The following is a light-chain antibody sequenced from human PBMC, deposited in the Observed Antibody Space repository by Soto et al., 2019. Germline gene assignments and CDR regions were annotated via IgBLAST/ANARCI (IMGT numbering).Light chain of an antibody. Sequence: EIVMTQSPATLSVSPGERATLSCRASQSVSSNLAWYQQKPGQAPRLLIYGASTRATGIPARFSGSGSGTECTLTISSLQSEDFAVYYCQQYNNGAAFGQGTRLEIK. J-gene: IGKJ5*01. CDR1: QSVSSN. V-gene: IGKV3-15*01. CDR2: GAS. CDR3: QQYNNGAA.